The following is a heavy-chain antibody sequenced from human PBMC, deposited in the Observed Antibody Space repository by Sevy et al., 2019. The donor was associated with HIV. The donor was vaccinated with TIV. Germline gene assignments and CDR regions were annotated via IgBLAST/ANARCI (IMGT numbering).Heavy chain of an antibody. V-gene: IGHV5-51*01. CDR2: IYPGDSVT. D-gene: IGHD1-26*01. CDR3: ARRSTGIVGTHFDY. Sequence: GESLKISCKGSGYSFTSYWIGWVPQMTGKGLGWMGIIYPGDSVTRYSPSFQGQATISADKSISTAYLQWSSLKASDTAMYYCARRSTGIVGTHFDYWGQGTLVTVSS. CDR1: GYSFTSYW. J-gene: IGHJ4*02.